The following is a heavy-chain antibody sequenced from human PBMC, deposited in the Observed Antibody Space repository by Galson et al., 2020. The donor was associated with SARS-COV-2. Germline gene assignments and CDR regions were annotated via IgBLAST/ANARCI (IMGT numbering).Heavy chain of an antibody. CDR1: GYSFTSYW. V-gene: IGHV5-51*01. CDR2: IYPGDSDT. D-gene: IGHD4-17*01. Sequence: KIGQSLKISCKGSGYSFTSYWIGWVRQMPGKGLEWMGIIYPGDSDTRYSPSFQGQVTISADKSISTAYLQWSSLKASDTAMYYCATTVDDYGDYRALDYWGQGTLVTVSS. CDR3: ATTVDDYGDYRALDY. J-gene: IGHJ4*02.